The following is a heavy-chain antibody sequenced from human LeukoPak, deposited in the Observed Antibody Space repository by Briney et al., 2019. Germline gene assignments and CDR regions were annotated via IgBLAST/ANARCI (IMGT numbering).Heavy chain of an antibody. CDR3: AKEIYGDATSARFQH. V-gene: IGHV3-23*01. D-gene: IGHD4-17*01. Sequence: PGGSLRLSCAASGFTFSSYAMSWVRQAPGKGLEWVSVISGSGGSTYYADSVKGRFTISRDNSKNTLYLQMNTLRAEDTAVYYCAKEIYGDATSARFQHWGQGTLLTVSS. CDR2: ISGSGGST. J-gene: IGHJ1*01. CDR1: GFTFSSYA.